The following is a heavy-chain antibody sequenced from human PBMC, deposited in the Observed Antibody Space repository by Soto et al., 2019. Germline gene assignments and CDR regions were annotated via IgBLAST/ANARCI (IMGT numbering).Heavy chain of an antibody. CDR2: IYPGDSTT. V-gene: IGHV5-51*01. Sequence: PGESLNISCKASGYSFTTYWLAWVRQMPGKGLEWMGVIYPGDSTTRYSPSFQGQVTISADKSFRTAYLQWRSLKASDTAMYYCARPSTFGVRQGTYFYYAMDIWGQGTTVTVSS. J-gene: IGHJ6*02. CDR1: GYSFTTYW. CDR3: ARPSTFGVRQGTYFYYAMDI. D-gene: IGHD3-10*01.